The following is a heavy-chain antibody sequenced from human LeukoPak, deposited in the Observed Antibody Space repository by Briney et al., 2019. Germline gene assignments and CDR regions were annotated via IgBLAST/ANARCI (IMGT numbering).Heavy chain of an antibody. V-gene: IGHV3-23*01. CDR1: GFTFSSYA. D-gene: IGHD4-17*01. CDR3: AKVATTVTTRNYYFAY. J-gene: IGHJ4*02. Sequence: QTRGSLRLSCAASGFTFSSYAMSWVRQAPGKGLEWVSAISGSGGSTYYADSVKGRFTISRDNSKNTLYLQMNSLRADDPAVYYCAKVATTVTTRNYYFAYWGQGTLVTVSS. CDR2: ISGSGGST.